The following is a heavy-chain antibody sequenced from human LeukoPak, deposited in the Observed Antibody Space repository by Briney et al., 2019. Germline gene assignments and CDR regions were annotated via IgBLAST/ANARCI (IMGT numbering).Heavy chain of an antibody. Sequence: GGSLRLSCAASGLIFSRDGMHWARQAPGKGLEWVASINHNGNVNYYVDSVKGRFTISRDNAKNSLYLQMSNLRAEDTAVYFCARGGGLDVWGQGATVTVSS. CDR3: ARGGGLDV. CDR1: GLIFSRDG. V-gene: IGHV3-7*03. D-gene: IGHD3-16*01. CDR2: INHNGNVN. J-gene: IGHJ6*02.